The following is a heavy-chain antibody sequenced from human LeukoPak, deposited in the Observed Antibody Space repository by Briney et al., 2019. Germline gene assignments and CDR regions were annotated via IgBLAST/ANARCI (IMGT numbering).Heavy chain of an antibody. J-gene: IGHJ6*03. CDR3: ARGWVRGYSGYPYYYYMDV. Sequence: KPSETLSLTCTVSGGSVSSRTYYWGWIRQPPGKGLEWIGSVFYSGTTYYNPSLKSRVTISVDTSKNQFSLKLSSVTAADTAVYYCARGWVRGYSGYPYYYYMDVWGKGTTVTVSS. D-gene: IGHD5-12*01. CDR1: GGSVSSRTYY. V-gene: IGHV4-39*07. CDR2: VFYSGTT.